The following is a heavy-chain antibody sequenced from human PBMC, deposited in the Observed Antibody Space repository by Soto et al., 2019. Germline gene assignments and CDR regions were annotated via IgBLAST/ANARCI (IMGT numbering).Heavy chain of an antibody. CDR1: GGSISSYY. J-gene: IGHJ3*02. D-gene: IGHD1-26*01. CDR3: ARRWGGVFDI. CDR2: IYYSGST. Sequence: QVQLQESGPGLVKPSETLSLTCTVSGGSISSYYWNWIRQPPGKGLEWIGYIYYSGSTTYNPSLKRRVTISVDTSKNEFSLKLSSVTAADTAVYYCARRWGGVFDIWGQGTMVTVSS. V-gene: IGHV4-59*08.